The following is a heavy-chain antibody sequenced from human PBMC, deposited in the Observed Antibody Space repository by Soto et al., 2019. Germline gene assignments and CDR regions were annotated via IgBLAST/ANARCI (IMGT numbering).Heavy chain of an antibody. CDR3: AREGGFDWFYP. Sequence: GGSLRLSCVASGFPFSSYWMHWIRQVPGKGLMWVSQIGSDGRPTTYADSVKGRFTISRDNAKNSVYLQMNSLRVDDTAIYYCAREGGFDWFYPWGQGTLVTVSS. CDR2: IGSDGRPT. V-gene: IGHV3-74*03. CDR1: GFPFSSYW. J-gene: IGHJ5*02.